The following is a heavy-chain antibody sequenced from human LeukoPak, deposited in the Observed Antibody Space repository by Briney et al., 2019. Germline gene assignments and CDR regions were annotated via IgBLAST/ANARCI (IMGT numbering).Heavy chain of an antibody. CDR1: GGFVSSGSYY. CDR3: AGRVPVPSVRGVIQNYYYYGMDV. CDR2: INHSGST. Sequence: SETLSLTCTVSGGFVSSGSYYWTWIRQPPGKGLEWIGEINHSGSTNYNPSLKSRVTISVDTSKNQFSLKLSSVTAADTAVYYCAGRVPVPSVRGVIQNYYYYGMDVWGQGTTVTVSS. J-gene: IGHJ6*02. V-gene: IGHV4-39*07. D-gene: IGHD3-10*01.